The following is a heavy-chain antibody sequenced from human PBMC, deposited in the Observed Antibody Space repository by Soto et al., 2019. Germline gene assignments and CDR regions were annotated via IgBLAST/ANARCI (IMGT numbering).Heavy chain of an antibody. CDR2: SYYSGST. Sequence: QVQLQESAPELVKPSETLTLTCTVSGDSISSFYWSWIRQPPGKGLEWMAYSYYSGSTTYNPTLKSRLSMSIDTSKTQYSLKHSSGSAADTAGYYWARVYRVAAAGGVGMDVWCQ. CDR3: ARVYRVAAAGGVGMDV. V-gene: IGHV4-59*01. J-gene: IGHJ6*02. D-gene: IGHD6-13*01. CDR1: GDSISSFY.